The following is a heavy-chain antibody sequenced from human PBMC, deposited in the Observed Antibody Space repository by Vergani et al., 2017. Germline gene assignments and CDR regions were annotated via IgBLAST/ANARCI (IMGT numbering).Heavy chain of an antibody. CDR1: GFTFSSYA. V-gene: IGHV3-23*04. CDR2: ISGSGGST. CDR3: GRDSKYGSYPYYYYGMDV. D-gene: IGHD1-26*01. J-gene: IGHJ6*02. Sequence: EVQLVQSGGGLVQPGGSLRLSCAASGFTFSSYAMSWVRQAPGKGLEWVSAISGSGGSTYYADSVKGRFTISRDKSKNTLYLQMNSLRAEDTAVYYCGRDSKYGSYPYYYYGMDVWGQGTTVTVSS.